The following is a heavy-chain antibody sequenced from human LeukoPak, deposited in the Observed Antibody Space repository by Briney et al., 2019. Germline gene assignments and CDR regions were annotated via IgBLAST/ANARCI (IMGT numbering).Heavy chain of an antibody. CDR2: ISSSSSYI. V-gene: IGHV3-21*01. J-gene: IGHJ4*02. D-gene: IGHD7-27*01. CDR1: GFTFSSYA. Sequence: GGSLRLSCAASGFTFSSYAMSWVRQAPGKGLEWVSSISSSSSYIYYADSVKGRFTISRDNAKNSLYLQMNSLRAEDTAVYYCARDLTGVYGDGDYWGQGTLVTVSS. CDR3: ARDLTGVYGDGDY.